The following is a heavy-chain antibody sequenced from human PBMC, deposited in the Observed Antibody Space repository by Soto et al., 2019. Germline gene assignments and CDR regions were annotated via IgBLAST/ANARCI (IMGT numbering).Heavy chain of an antibody. Sequence: QVQLVESEGGVVQPGRSLRLSCAASGFTFSSYGMHWVRQAPGKGLEWVAVIWHDGSKKYYADSVKGRFTISRDNSKNTLYLQMNSLRAEDTAVYYCARASCSSTSCYALDYYYYGMDVWGQGTTVTVSS. CDR2: IWHDGSKK. CDR1: GFTFSSYG. D-gene: IGHD2-2*01. J-gene: IGHJ6*02. V-gene: IGHV3-33*01. CDR3: ARASCSSTSCYALDYYYYGMDV.